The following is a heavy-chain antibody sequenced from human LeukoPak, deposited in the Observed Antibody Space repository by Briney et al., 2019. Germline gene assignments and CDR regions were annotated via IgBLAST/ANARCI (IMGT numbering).Heavy chain of an antibody. J-gene: IGHJ4*02. CDR3: AVQSVLGYYLHY. Sequence: ASVKVSCKTSGYTFTGYYLHWVRQAPGQGLEWMGWINPNGGGTNYAQKFQGGVTMTRDTSISTAYMELSRLTSDDTAIYYCAVQSVLGYYLHYWGKGTPVTVSS. CDR2: INPNGGGT. D-gene: IGHD1-26*01. CDR1: GYTFTGYY. V-gene: IGHV1-2*02.